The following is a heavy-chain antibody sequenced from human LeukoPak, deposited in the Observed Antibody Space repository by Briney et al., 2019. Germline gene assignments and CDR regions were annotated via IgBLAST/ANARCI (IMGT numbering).Heavy chain of an antibody. J-gene: IGHJ4*02. Sequence: GGSLRLSCAASGYTFDDYAMHWVRQAPGKGLEWVSGISWNSGSIGYADSVKGRFTISRDNAKNSLYLQMNSLRAEDTALYYCAKVNSAIIAARDYFDYWGQGTLVTVSS. CDR3: AKVNSAIIAARDYFDY. CDR1: GYTFDDYA. D-gene: IGHD6-6*01. V-gene: IGHV3-9*01. CDR2: ISWNSGSI.